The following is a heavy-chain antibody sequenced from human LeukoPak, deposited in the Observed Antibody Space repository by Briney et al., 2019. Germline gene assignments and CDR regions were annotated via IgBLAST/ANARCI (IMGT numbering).Heavy chain of an antibody. J-gene: IGHJ3*02. CDR2: ISSSSSYI. CDR3: ARDISELRSAFDI. Sequence: GGSLSLSCAASGFTFSSYSMNWVRQAPGKGLEWVSSISSSSSYIYYADSVKGRFTISRDNAKNSLYLQMNSLRAEDTAVYYCARDISELRSAFDIWGQGTMVTVSS. CDR1: GFTFSSYS. V-gene: IGHV3-21*01. D-gene: IGHD1-7*01.